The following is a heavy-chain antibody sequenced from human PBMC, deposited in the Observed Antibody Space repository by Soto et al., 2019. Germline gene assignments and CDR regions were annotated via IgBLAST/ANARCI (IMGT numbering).Heavy chain of an antibody. V-gene: IGHV4-61*01. Sequence: QVQLQESGPGPVKPSETLSLTCTVSGGSVSSGSYYWSWIRQPPGKGLEWIGYIYYSGSTNYNPSLKSRVTISVDTSKNQFSLKLSSVTAADTAVYYCARDKNWNYGYYGMDVWGQGTTVTVSS. CDR2: IYYSGST. CDR1: GGSVSSGSYY. D-gene: IGHD1-7*01. J-gene: IGHJ6*02. CDR3: ARDKNWNYGYYGMDV.